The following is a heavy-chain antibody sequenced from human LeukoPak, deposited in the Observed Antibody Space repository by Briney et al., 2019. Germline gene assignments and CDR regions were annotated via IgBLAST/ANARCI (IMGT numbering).Heavy chain of an antibody. CDR1: GGSISSYY. CDR3: AREARAVAGTPWFDP. V-gene: IGHV4-59*01. Sequence: PSETLSLKCTVSGGSISSYYWSWIRQPPGKGLEWIGYIYYSGSTNYNPSLKSRVTISVDTSKNQFSLKLSSVTAADTAVYYCAREARAVAGTPWFDPWGQGTLVTVSS. J-gene: IGHJ5*02. CDR2: IYYSGST. D-gene: IGHD6-19*01.